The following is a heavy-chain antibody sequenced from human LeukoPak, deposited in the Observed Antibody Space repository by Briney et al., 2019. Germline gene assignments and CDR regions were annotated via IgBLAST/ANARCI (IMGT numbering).Heavy chain of an antibody. J-gene: IGHJ4*02. Sequence: SQTLSLTCAISGDSVSSNNGAWNWIRQSPSRGHEGLGRTYYRSKWYNDYAGSLISRITISPDTPKNQFSLQLYSVTPEDTAVYYCARDVGTTGWHTFDYWGQGTLVTVSS. D-gene: IGHD3-9*01. CDR2: TYYRSKWYN. CDR1: GDSVSSNNGA. CDR3: ARDVGTTGWHTFDY. V-gene: IGHV6-1*01.